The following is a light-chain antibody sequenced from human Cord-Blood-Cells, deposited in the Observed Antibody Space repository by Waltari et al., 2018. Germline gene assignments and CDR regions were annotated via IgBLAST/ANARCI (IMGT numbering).Light chain of an antibody. Sequence: QSVLTQPPSASGTPGQRVTISCSGSSSNIGSNTVNWYQQLPGTDPKLLIYSNNQRPSGVPARFSGSKSGTSASLAISGLQSEDEADYYCAAWDDSLNGPVFGGGTKLTVL. J-gene: IGLJ2*01. CDR2: SNN. V-gene: IGLV1-44*01. CDR3: AAWDDSLNGPV. CDR1: SSNIGSNT.